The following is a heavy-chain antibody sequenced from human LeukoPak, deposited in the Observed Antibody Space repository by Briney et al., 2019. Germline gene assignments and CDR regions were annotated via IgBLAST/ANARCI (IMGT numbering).Heavy chain of an antibody. V-gene: IGHV4-4*02. CDR2: VHLDGRT. CDR1: GGSVTSTNW. Sequence: PSGTLSLTCAVSGGSVTSTNWWAGVRQPPGKGLEWIGEVHLDGRTNYNPSLTGRLTMSVDLYENHISLKMTSVIAADTAVYYCAREGGFYRPLDYSGQGMLVTVSS. D-gene: IGHD3-3*01. CDR3: AREGGFYRPLDY. J-gene: IGHJ4*02.